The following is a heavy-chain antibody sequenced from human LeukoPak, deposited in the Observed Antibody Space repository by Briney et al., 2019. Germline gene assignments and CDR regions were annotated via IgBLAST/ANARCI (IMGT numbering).Heavy chain of an antibody. V-gene: IGHV4-38-2*01. CDR3: ARNTTNHTITVTNAFDI. CDR2: IYHSGST. D-gene: IGHD4-17*01. J-gene: IGHJ3*02. CDR1: GYSISSGYY. Sequence: SETLSLTCAVSGYSISSGYYWGWIRQPPGKGLEWIGSIYHSGSTYYNPSLKSRVTISVGTSKNQFSLKLSSVTAADTAVYYCARNTTNHTITVTNAFDIWGQGTMVTVSS.